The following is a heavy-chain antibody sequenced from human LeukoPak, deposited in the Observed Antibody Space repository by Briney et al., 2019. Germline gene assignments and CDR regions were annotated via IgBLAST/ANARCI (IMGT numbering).Heavy chain of an antibody. CDR3: ARDVGFPGRGNYYYYGMDV. CDR1: GGSISSGGYY. V-gene: IGHV4-31*03. J-gene: IGHJ6*02. Sequence: PSETLSLTCTVSGGSISSGGYYWSWIRQHPGKGLEWIGYIYYSGSTYYNPSLKSRVTISVDTSKNQFSLKLSSVTAADTAVYYCARDVGFPGRGNYYYYGMDVWGQGTTVTVSS. D-gene: IGHD1-26*01. CDR2: IYYSGST.